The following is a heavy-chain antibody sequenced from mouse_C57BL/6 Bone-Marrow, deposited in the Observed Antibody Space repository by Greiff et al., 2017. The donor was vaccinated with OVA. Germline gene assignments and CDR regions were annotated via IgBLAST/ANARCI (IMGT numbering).Heavy chain of an antibody. CDR3: ARREDSYNCDY. J-gene: IGHJ2*01. CDR1: GYTFTSYD. CDR2: IYPRDGST. Sequence: QVQLQQSGPELVKPGASVKLSCKASGYTFTSYDINWVKQRPGQGLEWIGWIYPRDGSTEYNEKFKGKATLTVDTSSSTAYMELHSLTSEDSAVYFCARREDSYNCDYWGQGTTLTVSS. V-gene: IGHV1-85*01.